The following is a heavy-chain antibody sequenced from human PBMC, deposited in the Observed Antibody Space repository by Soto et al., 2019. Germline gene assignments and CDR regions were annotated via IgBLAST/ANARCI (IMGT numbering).Heavy chain of an antibody. CDR1: GYTFTTYA. Sequence: GASVKVSCKASGYTFTTYAIHWVRQAPGQRLEWMGWINTGNGNTKYSQKFQGRVTITRDTSTSTAYMELSRLRSDDTAVYYCARARQWXSHEAFDIWGQGTMVTVSS. CDR2: INTGNGNT. CDR3: ARARQWXSHEAFDI. V-gene: IGHV1-3*04. D-gene: IGHD6-19*01. J-gene: IGHJ3*02.